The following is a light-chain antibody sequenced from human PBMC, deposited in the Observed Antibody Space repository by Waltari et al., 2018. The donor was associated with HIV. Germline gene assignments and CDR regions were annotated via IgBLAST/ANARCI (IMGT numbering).Light chain of an antibody. J-gene: IGLJ2*01. V-gene: IGLV1-44*01. CDR3: STWDDRLNGPVV. CDR2: GDS. CDR1: RSNIGSHS. Sequence: QSVLAQPPSASGTPGQRVTISCSGSRSNIGSHSVDWYQPFPGTAPKLLFYGDSLRPSGVPARFSGSKVGTSASLVITGLQSGDEADYYCSTWDDRLNGPVVFGGGTRLPVL.